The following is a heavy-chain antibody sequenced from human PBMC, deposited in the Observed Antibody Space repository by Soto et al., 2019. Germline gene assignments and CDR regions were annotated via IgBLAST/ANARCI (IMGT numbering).Heavy chain of an antibody. V-gene: IGHV3-73*02. CDR2: IRGKGEMFAT. Sequence: EVQVVDSGGGLVQPGGSLRLSCAASGFDFSGSTMHWVRQSSGKGLEWLGRIRGKGEMFATVYAASVKGRISISKDDSQKMLYLQMTSLTTDDTAIYYCTRQGPIGLSALFYSFAMDVWGQGTTVTVSS. CDR1: GFDFSGST. D-gene: IGHD2-8*02. J-gene: IGHJ6*02. CDR3: TRQGPIGLSALFYSFAMDV.